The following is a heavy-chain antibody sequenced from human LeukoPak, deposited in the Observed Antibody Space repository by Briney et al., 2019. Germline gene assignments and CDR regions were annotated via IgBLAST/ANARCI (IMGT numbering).Heavy chain of an antibody. J-gene: IGHJ1*01. CDR3: ARGGSGSYYYYSEYFQH. CDR1: GFTFSSYW. CDR2: INSDGSST. D-gene: IGHD1-26*01. V-gene: IGHV3-74*01. Sequence: GGSLRLSCAASGFTFSSYWMHWVRQAPGKGLVWVSRINSDGSSTSYADSVKGRFTISRDNAKNTLYLQVNSLRAEDTAVYYCARGGSGSYYYYSEYFQHWGQGTLVTVSS.